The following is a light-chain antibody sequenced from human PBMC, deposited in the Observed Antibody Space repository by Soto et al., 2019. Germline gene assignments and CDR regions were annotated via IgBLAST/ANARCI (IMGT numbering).Light chain of an antibody. CDR2: SAS. CDR3: QQANSFPLT. Sequence: DIQMTQLPSSMSASVGDRVTITCRASQGISRWLAWYHQKPGKAPNLLIYSASTLHSGVPSRFSGSGSGTDFTLTISSLQTEDFGTYYCQQANSFPLTFGPGTKVD. V-gene: IGKV1-12*01. CDR1: QGISRW. J-gene: IGKJ3*01.